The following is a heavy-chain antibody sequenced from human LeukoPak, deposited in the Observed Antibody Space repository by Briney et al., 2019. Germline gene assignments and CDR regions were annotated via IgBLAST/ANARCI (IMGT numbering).Heavy chain of an antibody. CDR2: VYHSGST. CDR1: GGSISTYY. V-gene: IGHV4-59*01. CDR3: ARGGGYASPIGY. Sequence: SETLSLTCTLSGGSISTYYWSWIRQPPGKGLEWIGYVYHSGSTNYNPSLKSRVTISVDTSKNQFSLKLSSATAADTAVYYCARGGGYASPIGYWGQGALVTVSS. D-gene: IGHD5-12*01. J-gene: IGHJ4*02.